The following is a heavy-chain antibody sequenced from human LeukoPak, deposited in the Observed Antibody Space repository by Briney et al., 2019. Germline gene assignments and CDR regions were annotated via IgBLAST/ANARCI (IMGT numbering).Heavy chain of an antibody. J-gene: IGHJ4*02. V-gene: IGHV3-23*01. Sequence: GGSLRLSCVASGSASGSTFSSSAMTWVRRAPGKGLEWVSTISSSGGSTYYADSVKGRFTISRDNSKTTLYLQMNSLRAEDTATYYCATGSGNYYYYFDYWGQGTLVTVSS. CDR3: ATGSGNYYYYFDY. CDR2: ISSSGGST. CDR1: GSTFSSSA. D-gene: IGHD1-26*01.